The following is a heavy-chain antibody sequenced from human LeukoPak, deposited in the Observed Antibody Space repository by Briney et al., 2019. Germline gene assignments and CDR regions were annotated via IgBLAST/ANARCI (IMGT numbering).Heavy chain of an antibody. CDR1: GDSVSSNSAA. D-gene: IGHD3-10*01. CDR3: ARDIRITMVRGVFDY. CDR2: TYYRFKWYK. Sequence: SQTLSLTCAISGDSVSSNSAAWNWIRQSPSRGLEWLGRTYYRFKWYKDYAESVKSRMTISPDTSTNEVSLQLNSVTYEDTAVYYCARDIRITMVRGVFDYWGQGTLVTVSS. V-gene: IGHV6-1*01. J-gene: IGHJ4*02.